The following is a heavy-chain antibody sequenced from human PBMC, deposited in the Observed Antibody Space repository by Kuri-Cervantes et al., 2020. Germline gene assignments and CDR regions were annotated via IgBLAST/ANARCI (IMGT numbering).Heavy chain of an antibody. D-gene: IGHD3-10*01. V-gene: IGHV3-11*04. CDR3: AKEPPITMDTEYFQH. Sequence: GESLKISCSASGFTFSDYYMSWIRQAPGMRPEWISYISSRGSSRYYTDSVRGRFTISRDNAENTLYLQMNSLRAEDTAVYYCAKEPPITMDTEYFQHWGQGTLVTVSS. CDR1: GFTFSDYY. J-gene: IGHJ1*01. CDR2: ISSRGSSR.